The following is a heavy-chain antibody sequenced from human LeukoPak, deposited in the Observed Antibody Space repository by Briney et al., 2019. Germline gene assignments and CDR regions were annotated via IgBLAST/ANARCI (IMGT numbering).Heavy chain of an antibody. CDR3: ARASYYYDSSGYYGLRF. D-gene: IGHD3-22*01. CDR2: INPSGGGT. Sequence: AASVKVSCKASGYTFTSYYMHWVRQAPGQGLEWMGIINPSGGGTSYAQKFQGRVTMTRDTSTSTVYMELSSLRSEDTAVYYCARASYYYDSSGYYGLRFWGQGTLVTVSS. CDR1: GYTFTSYY. J-gene: IGHJ4*02. V-gene: IGHV1-46*01.